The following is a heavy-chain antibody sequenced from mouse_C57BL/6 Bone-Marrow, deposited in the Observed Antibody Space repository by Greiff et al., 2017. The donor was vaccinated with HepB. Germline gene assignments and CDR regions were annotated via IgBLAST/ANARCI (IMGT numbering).Heavy chain of an antibody. D-gene: IGHD2-4*01. Sequence: EVKLVESGGGLVKPGGSLKLSCAASGFTFSDYGMHWVRQAPEKGLAWVAYISSGSSTIYYADTVKGRFTISRDNAKNTLFLQMTSLRSEDTAMYYCARLRRAWLSYWGQGTLVTVSA. J-gene: IGHJ3*01. CDR3: ARLRRAWLSY. V-gene: IGHV5-17*01. CDR2: ISSGSSTI. CDR1: GFTFSDYG.